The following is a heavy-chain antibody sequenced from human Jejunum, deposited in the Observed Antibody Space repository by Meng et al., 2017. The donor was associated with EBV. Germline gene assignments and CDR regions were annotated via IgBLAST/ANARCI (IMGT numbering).Heavy chain of an antibody. CDR3: ARDRGVEDY. D-gene: IGHD5-24*01. V-gene: IGHV4-4*02. J-gene: IGHJ4*02. CDR1: GGSISTDNW. CDR2: IHHSGST. Sequence: QVQLQESGPGLVKPSGXLSLTGAVSGGSISTDNWWSWVRQPPGKGLEYIGEIHHSGSTKYNPSLKSRVTISVDKSNNHFSLKLSSVTAADTAVYYCARDRGVEDYWGQGTLVTVSS.